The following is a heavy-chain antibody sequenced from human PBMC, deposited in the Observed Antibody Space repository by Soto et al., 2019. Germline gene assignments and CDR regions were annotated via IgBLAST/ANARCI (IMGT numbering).Heavy chain of an antibody. D-gene: IGHD2-8*01. V-gene: IGHV4-39*01. CDR1: GGSISSSSYY. CDR2: IYYSGST. CDR3: ATLPPNIVLMVYAIAFDI. J-gene: IGHJ3*02. Sequence: SETLSLTCTVSGGSISSSSYYWGWIRQPPGKGLEWIGSIYYSGSTYYNPSLKSRVTISVDTSKNQFSLKLSSVTAADTAVYYCATLPPNIVLMVYAIAFDIWGQGTMVTVSS.